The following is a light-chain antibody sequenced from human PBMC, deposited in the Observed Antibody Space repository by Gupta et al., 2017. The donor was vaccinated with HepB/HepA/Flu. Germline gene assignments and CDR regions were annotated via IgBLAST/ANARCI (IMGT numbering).Light chain of an antibody. J-gene: IGKJ1*01. CDR1: QSISSSF. CDR3: QQYGSSPT. CDR2: GAS. V-gene: IGKV3-20*01. Sequence: EIVLTHSASTLSFSPGERATLSCRSSQSISSSFLGWYQQKPGQAPRLLIHGASRKATGTPDRFSGSGSGTDFTLTISRLEPEDFAVYYCQQYGSSPTFGPGTKVEIK.